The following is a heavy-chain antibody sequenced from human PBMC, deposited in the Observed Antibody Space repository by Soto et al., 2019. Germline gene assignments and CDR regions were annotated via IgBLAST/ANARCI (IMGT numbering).Heavy chain of an antibody. CDR3: ARHGRYYYYYGMDV. CDR1: GYSFSSYW. Sequence: GESLKLSCQGSGYSFSSYWIGWVRQIPGKGLEWMGRIDPSDSYTNYSPSFQGHVTISADKSISTAYLQWSSLKASDTAMYYCARHGRYYYYYGMDVWGQGTTVTVSS. J-gene: IGHJ6*02. V-gene: IGHV5-10-1*01. D-gene: IGHD1-26*01. CDR2: IDPSDSYT.